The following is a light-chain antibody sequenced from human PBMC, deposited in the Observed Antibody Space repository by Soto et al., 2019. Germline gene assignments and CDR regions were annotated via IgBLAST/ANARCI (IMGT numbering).Light chain of an antibody. Sequence: QSALTQPASVSGSPGQSITLSCTGTSSDVGGYNYVSWYQQHPGKAPKLMIYDVSNRPSGVSNRFSGSKSGNTASLTISGLQAEDEADYYCSSYTSSIYVFGTGTKVTVL. CDR1: SSDVGGYNY. CDR3: SSYTSSIYV. CDR2: DVS. V-gene: IGLV2-14*01. J-gene: IGLJ1*01.